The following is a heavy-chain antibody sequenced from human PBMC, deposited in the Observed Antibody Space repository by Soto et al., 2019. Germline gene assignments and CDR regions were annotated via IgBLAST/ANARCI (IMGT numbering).Heavy chain of an antibody. CDR1: GGSFSGYY. J-gene: IGHJ3*02. CDR3: ARADYCSSTSCYGAFDI. D-gene: IGHD2-2*01. V-gene: IGHV4-34*01. Sequence: QVQLQQWGAGLLKPSETLSLTCAVYGGSFSGYYWSWIRQPPGKGLEWIGEINHSGSTNYNPSLKCRVTISVDTSKNQFSLKLSSVTAADTAVYYCARADYCSSTSCYGAFDIWGQGTMVTVSS. CDR2: INHSGST.